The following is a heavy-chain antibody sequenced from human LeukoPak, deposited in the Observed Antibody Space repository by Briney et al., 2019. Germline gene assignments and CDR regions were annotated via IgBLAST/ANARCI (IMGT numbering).Heavy chain of an antibody. D-gene: IGHD3-10*01. Sequence: GGSLRLSCSASGFTFSTYTMNWVRQAPGRGLEWVSSISGSSSYISYADSVKGRFTISRDNAKNSLYLQMNSLRAEDTAVYYCAKLGGYYSGSDSPPRYYFYYYGMDVWGPGTTVTVSS. CDR3: AKLGGYYSGSDSPPRYYFYYYGMDV. CDR2: ISGSSSYI. CDR1: GFTFSTYT. V-gene: IGHV3-21*01. J-gene: IGHJ6*02.